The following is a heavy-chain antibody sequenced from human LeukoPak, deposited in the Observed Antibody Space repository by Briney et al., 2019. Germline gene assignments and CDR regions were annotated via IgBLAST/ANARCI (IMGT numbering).Heavy chain of an antibody. D-gene: IGHD6-13*01. CDR3: ARRVRGYSSSWYSVWYFDL. CDR1: GGSFSGYY. CDR2: INHSGST. V-gene: IGHV4-34*01. J-gene: IGHJ2*01. Sequence: SETLSLTCAVYGGSFSGYYWSWIRQPPGKGLEWIGEINHSGSTNYNPSLKSRVTISVDTSKNQFSLKLSSVTAADTAVYYCARRVRGYSSSWYSVWYFDLWGRGTLVTVSS.